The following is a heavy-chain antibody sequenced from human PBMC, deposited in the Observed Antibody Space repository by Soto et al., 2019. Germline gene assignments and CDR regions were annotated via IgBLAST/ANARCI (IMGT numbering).Heavy chain of an antibody. Sequence: SQTLSLTCAISGDSVSSNSAAWNWIRQSPSRGLEWLGRTYYRYKWYNDYAVSVKSRITINPDTSKNQFSLQLNSVTPEDTAVYYCAREGIAVAGSLMGHYGMDVWGQGTTVTVSS. CDR3: AREGIAVAGSLMGHYGMDV. V-gene: IGHV6-1*01. CDR2: TYYRYKWYN. J-gene: IGHJ6*02. D-gene: IGHD6-19*01. CDR1: GDSVSSNSAA.